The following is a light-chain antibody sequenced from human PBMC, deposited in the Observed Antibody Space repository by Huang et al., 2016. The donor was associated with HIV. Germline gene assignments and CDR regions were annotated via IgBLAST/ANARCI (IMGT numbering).Light chain of an antibody. CDR1: RSVGNN. V-gene: IGKV3-15*01. Sequence: IVMTQSPATLSVSPGERVTLSCRASRSVGNNLAWYQQKVGQPPRLLIYGASTRATGIAARFSGRGSGTDLTLTSRSLQSEDFAVYYCQQYNDWRPWYTFGQGTKLEIK. CDR3: QQYNDWRPWYT. J-gene: IGKJ2*01. CDR2: GAS.